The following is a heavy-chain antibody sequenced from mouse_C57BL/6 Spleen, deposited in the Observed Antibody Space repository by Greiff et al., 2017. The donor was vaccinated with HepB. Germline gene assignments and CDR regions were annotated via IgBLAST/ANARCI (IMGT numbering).Heavy chain of an antibody. CDR2: IYPGDGDT. J-gene: IGHJ4*01. CDR3: ARPIITTVSLDY. CDR1: GYAFSSSW. V-gene: IGHV1-82*01. D-gene: IGHD1-1*01. Sequence: QVQLQQSGPELVKPGASVKISCKASGYAFSSSWMNWVKQRPGKGLEWIGRIYPGDGDTNYNGKFKGKATLTADKSSSTAYMQLSSLTSEDSAVYVCARPIITTVSLDYWGQGTSVTVSS.